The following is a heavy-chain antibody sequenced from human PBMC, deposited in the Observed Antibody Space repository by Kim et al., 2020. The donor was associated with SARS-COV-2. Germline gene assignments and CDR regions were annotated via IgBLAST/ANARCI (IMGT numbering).Heavy chain of an antibody. J-gene: IGHJ6*02. CDR3: ARGSSSSGYYYYGMDV. D-gene: IGHD6-6*01. CDR1: GGSFSGYY. CDR2: INHSGST. Sequence: SETLSLTCAVYGGSFSGYYWSWIRQPPGQGLEWIGEINHSGSTNYNPSLKSRVTVSVDTSKNQFSLKLSPVAAADTAVYYCARGSSSSGYYYYGMDVWGQGTTVTVSS. V-gene: IGHV4-34*01.